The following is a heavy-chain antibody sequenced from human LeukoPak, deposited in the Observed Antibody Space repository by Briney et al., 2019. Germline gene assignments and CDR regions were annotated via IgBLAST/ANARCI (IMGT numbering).Heavy chain of an antibody. D-gene: IGHD3-9*01. Sequence: SGTLSLTCAVSGGSISSSNWWSWVRQPPGKGLEWIGEIYHSGSTNYNPSLKSRVTISVDKSKNQFSLKLSSVTAVDTAVYYCARDLYYDILTGYYTYFDLWGRGTLVTVSS. CDR3: ARDLYYDILTGYYTYFDL. V-gene: IGHV4-4*02. CDR1: GGSISSSNW. CDR2: IYHSGST. J-gene: IGHJ2*01.